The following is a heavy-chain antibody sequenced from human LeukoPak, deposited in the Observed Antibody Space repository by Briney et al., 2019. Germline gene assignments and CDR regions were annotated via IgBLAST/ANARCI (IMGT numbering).Heavy chain of an antibody. Sequence: GASVKVSCKASGYTFTGYYMHWVRQAPGQGLEWMGWINPNSGGTNCAQKFQGRVTMTRDTSISTAYMELSRLRSDDTAVYYCARERIVSGRLFDYWGQGTLVTVSS. CDR2: INPNSGGT. CDR3: ARERIVSGRLFDY. J-gene: IGHJ4*02. CDR1: GYTFTGYY. V-gene: IGHV1-2*02. D-gene: IGHD5/OR15-5a*01.